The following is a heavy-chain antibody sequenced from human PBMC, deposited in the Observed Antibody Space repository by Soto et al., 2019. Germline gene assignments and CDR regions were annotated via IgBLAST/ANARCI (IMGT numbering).Heavy chain of an antibody. CDR3: ARDRLYSSSTPPYYYYYMDV. CDR1: GFTVSSNY. V-gene: IGHV3-66*01. Sequence: EVQLVESGGGLVQPGGSLRLSCAASGFTVSSNYMSWVCQAPGKGLEWVSVIYSGGSTYYADSVKGRFTISRDNSKNTLYLQMNSLRAEDTAVYYCARDRLYSSSTPPYYYYYMDVWGKGTTVTVSS. J-gene: IGHJ6*03. CDR2: IYSGGST. D-gene: IGHD6-6*01.